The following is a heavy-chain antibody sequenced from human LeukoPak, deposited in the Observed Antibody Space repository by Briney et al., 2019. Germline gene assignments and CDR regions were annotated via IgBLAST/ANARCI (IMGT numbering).Heavy chain of an antibody. J-gene: IGHJ6*03. CDR3: ARAGSYYYMDV. Sequence: GASANVSCKASGYTFTSSGISWVRQAPGQGLEWMGWIDAYNGNTNYAQKLQGRVTMTTDTSTTTAYMELRSLRLDDTAVYYCARAGSYYYMDVWGKGTTVTVSS. D-gene: IGHD1-1*01. V-gene: IGHV1-18*01. CDR1: GYTFTSSG. CDR2: IDAYNGNT.